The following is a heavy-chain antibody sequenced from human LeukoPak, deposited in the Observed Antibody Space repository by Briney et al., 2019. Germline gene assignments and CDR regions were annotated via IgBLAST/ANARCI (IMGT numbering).Heavy chain of an antibody. Sequence: NSSETLSLTCTVSGGSISSSSYYWGWIRQPPGKGLEWIGSIYYSGSTYYNPSLKSRVTISVDTSKNQFSLKLSSVTAADTAVYYCARGSSGRCDAFDIWGQGTMVTVSS. V-gene: IGHV4-39*01. CDR2: IYYSGST. J-gene: IGHJ3*02. D-gene: IGHD6-19*01. CDR3: ARGSSGRCDAFDI. CDR1: GGSISSSSYY.